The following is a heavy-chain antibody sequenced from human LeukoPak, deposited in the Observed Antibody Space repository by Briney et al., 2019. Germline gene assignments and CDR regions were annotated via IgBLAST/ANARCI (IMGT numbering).Heavy chain of an antibody. D-gene: IGHD3-22*01. Sequence: GGSLRLSCAASGFTFSSYSMNWVRQAPGKGLEWVSSISSSSSYIKYADSVKARFTISSDNAKNSMYLQMNSLRAEDTAVYHCARDQDDSSCYVFDYWGQGTLVTVSS. J-gene: IGHJ4*02. CDR3: ARDQDDSSCYVFDY. V-gene: IGHV3-21*01. CDR2: ISSSSSYI. CDR1: GFTFSSYS.